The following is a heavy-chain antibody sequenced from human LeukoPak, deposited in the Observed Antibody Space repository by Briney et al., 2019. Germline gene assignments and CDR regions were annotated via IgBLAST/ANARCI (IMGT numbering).Heavy chain of an antibody. CDR2: INPNSGGT. CDR3: ARDEDVVVPAAIAY. Sequence: ASVKVSCKASGYTFTGYYMHWVRQAPGQGLEWMGWINPNSGGTNYAQKFQGGVTMTRDTSISTAYMELSRLRSDDTAVYYCARDEDVVVPAAIAYWGQGTLVTVSS. CDR1: GYTFTGYY. J-gene: IGHJ4*02. D-gene: IGHD2-2*01. V-gene: IGHV1-2*02.